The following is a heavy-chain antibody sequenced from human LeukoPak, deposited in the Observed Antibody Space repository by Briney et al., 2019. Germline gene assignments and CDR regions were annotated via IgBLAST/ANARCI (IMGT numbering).Heavy chain of an antibody. V-gene: IGHV3-30*04. J-gene: IGHJ6*04. CDR2: ISDDGSYK. Sequence: GGSLRLSCTASGFSFSTYVMHWVRQAPGRGLQWVAVISDDGSYKFHVESVRGRFTISRDNSKNTVYLQMNSLRAEDTAVYYCAELGITMIGGVWGKGTTVTISS. D-gene: IGHD3-10*02. CDR3: AELGITMIGGV. CDR1: GFSFSTYV.